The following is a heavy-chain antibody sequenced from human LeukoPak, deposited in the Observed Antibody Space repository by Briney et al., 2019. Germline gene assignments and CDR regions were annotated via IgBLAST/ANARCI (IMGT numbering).Heavy chain of an antibody. Sequence: GRSLRLSCAASGFTFSSYGMHWVRQAPGKGLEWVAVISYDGSNKYYADSVKGRFTISRDNSKNTLYLQMNSLRAEDTAVYYCAKDPKSYDILTGYWWGTNWFDPWGQGTLVTVSS. CDR1: GFTFSSYG. V-gene: IGHV3-30*18. CDR2: ISYDGSNK. CDR3: AKDPKSYDILTGYWWGTNWFDP. J-gene: IGHJ5*02. D-gene: IGHD3-9*01.